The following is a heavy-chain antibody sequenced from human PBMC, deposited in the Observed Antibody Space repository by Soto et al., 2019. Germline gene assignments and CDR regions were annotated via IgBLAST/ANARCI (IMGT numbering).Heavy chain of an antibody. D-gene: IGHD4-17*01. CDR2: INPNSATT. J-gene: IGHJ4*02. CDR1: GYTFTAYY. CDR3: GRGFYPATTRIDAN. V-gene: IGHV1-2*02. Sequence: QVQLVQSGAEVKKPGASVKVSCKASGYTFTAYYLHWVRQAPGQGLEWMGWINPNSATTKYGGKFQGRVTMTRDTSISTATRELPDLRSNDTAVYYCGRGFYPATTRIDANWGQGTLVTVSS.